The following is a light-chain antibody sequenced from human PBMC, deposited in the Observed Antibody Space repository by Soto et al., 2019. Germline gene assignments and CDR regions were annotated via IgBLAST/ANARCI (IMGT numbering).Light chain of an antibody. CDR1: QSVSTY. Sequence: DIQLTQSPSTLSLSAGERATLSCRASQSVSTYVGWYQQRPGQAPRLLLYDASYRATDIPPRFSGSGSGTKFTLTISSLEHEDFVVYYCQQRSNWYPGTFGGGTKVDIK. CDR3: QQRSNWYPGT. J-gene: IGKJ4*01. CDR2: DAS. V-gene: IGKV3-11*01.